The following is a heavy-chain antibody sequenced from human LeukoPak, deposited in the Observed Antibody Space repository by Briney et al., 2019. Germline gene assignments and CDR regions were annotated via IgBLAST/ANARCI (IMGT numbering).Heavy chain of an antibody. J-gene: IGHJ4*02. CDR2: IRYDGSNK. D-gene: IGHD6-19*01. CDR1: GFTFSSYG. Sequence: GGSLRLSCAASGFTFSSYGMHWVRQAPGKGLEWVAFIRYDGSNKYYADCVKGRFTISRDNSKNTRYLQMNSLRAEDTAVYYCAKVSLEQWLVPYLDYWGQGTLVTVPS. V-gene: IGHV3-30*02. CDR3: AKVSLEQWLVPYLDY.